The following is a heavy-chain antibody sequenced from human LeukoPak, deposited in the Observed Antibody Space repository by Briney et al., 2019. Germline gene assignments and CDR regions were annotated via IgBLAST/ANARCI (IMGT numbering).Heavy chain of an antibody. CDR2: IYTSGST. CDR3: ARDVYYYDSSGYYSPGPFDP. V-gene: IGHV4-4*07. Sequence: SETLSLTCTVSGGSISSYYWSWIRQPAGKGLEWIGRIYTSGSTNYNPSLKSRVTMSVDTSKNQYSLKLSSVTAADTAVYYCARDVYYYDSSGYYSPGPFDPWAREPWSPSPQ. D-gene: IGHD3-22*01. CDR1: GGSISSYY. J-gene: IGHJ5*02.